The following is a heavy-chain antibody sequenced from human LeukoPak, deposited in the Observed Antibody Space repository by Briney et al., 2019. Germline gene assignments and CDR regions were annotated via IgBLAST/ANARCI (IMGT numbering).Heavy chain of an antibody. CDR3: AGGPGGRGSY. J-gene: IGHJ1*01. CDR2: INHSGST. V-gene: IGHV4-34*01. Sequence: PSETLSLTCAVYGGSFSGYYWSWIRQPPRKGLEWIGEINHSGSTNYNPSLKSRVTISVDTSKNQFSLKLSSVTAADTAVYDCAGGPGGRGSYWAQCTLVTVSS. CDR1: GGSFSGYY.